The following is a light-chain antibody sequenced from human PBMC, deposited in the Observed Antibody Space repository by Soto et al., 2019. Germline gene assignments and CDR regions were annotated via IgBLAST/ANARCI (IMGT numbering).Light chain of an antibody. CDR1: SSNIGAGSD. Sequence: QSVLTQPPSVSGAPGQRVTISRTGSSSNIGAGSDVHWYQQLPGTAPKLLIYANTNRPSGVPDRFSGSKSGTSASLAITGLQAEDEADYYCQSYDSSLSGYVFGTGTKVTVL. J-gene: IGLJ1*01. V-gene: IGLV1-40*01. CDR2: ANT. CDR3: QSYDSSLSGYV.